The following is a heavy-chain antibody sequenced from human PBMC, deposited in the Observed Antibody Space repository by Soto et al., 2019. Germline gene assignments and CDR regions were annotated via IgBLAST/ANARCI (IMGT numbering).Heavy chain of an antibody. CDR2: IIPILGIA. D-gene: IGHD2-2*02. CDR1: GGTFSSYT. Sequence: QVQLVQSGAEVKKPGSSVKFSCKASGGTFSSYTISWGQQAPGQGLEWMGRIIPILGIANYAQKFQGRVTITADKSTSTAYMELSSLRSEDTAVYYCAMEYCSSTSCYRDYWGQGTLVTVSS. J-gene: IGHJ4*02. V-gene: IGHV1-69*02. CDR3: AMEYCSSTSCYRDY.